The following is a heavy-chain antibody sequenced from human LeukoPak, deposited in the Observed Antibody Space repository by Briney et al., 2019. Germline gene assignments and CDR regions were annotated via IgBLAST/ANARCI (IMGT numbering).Heavy chain of an antibody. J-gene: IGHJ4*02. CDR2: INWNGGST. D-gene: IGHD3-22*01. V-gene: IGHV3-20*04. CDR3: ARGPYYYYDSSGYNPYYFDY. CDR1: GLTFDDYG. Sequence: PGGSLRLSCAASGLTFDDYGMSWVRQAPGKGLEWVSGINWNGGSTGYADSVKGRFTISRDNAKNSLYLQMNSLRAEDTALYYCARGPYYYYDSSGYNPYYFDYWGQGTLVTVSS.